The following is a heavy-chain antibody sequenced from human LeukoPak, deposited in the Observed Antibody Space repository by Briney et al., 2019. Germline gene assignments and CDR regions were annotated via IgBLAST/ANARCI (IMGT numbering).Heavy chain of an antibody. D-gene: IGHD6-6*01. V-gene: IGHV3-23*01. Sequence: GGSLRLSCAVSGFTFNNYALSWVRQAPGKGLEWVSHISGSGGRTYSADSVKGRFTISRDHFKNSLYLQMNSLRAKDTAVYYCATGIAARPSPTFDYWGQGTLVTVSS. J-gene: IGHJ4*02. CDR3: ATGIAARPSPTFDY. CDR1: GFTFNNYA. CDR2: ISGSGGRT.